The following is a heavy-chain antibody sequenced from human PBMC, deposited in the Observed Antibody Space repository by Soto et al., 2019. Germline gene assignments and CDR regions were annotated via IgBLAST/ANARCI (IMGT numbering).Heavy chain of an antibody. D-gene: IGHD2-15*01. Sequence: SETLSLTCSVSGDSISTVDYFWAWIRQPPGQALEYIGYIYKSTTTFYNPSFESRVAISLDTSKSQFSLTVTSVTAADTAVYFCARGRYCLTGRCFPNWFDSWGQGTLVTVSS. J-gene: IGHJ5*01. CDR1: GDSISTVDYF. CDR2: IYKSTTT. V-gene: IGHV4-30-4*01. CDR3: ARGRYCLTGRCFPNWFDS.